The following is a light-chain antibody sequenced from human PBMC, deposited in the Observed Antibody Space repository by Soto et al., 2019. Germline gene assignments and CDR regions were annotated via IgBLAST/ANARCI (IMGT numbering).Light chain of an antibody. CDR3: SSYTSSSTRV. CDR2: EVR. CDR1: SSDVGGYNY. V-gene: IGLV2-14*01. J-gene: IGLJ3*02. Sequence: QSALTQPASVSGSPGQSITISCTGTSSDVGGYNYVSWYQQHPGKAPKLMMYEVRNRPSGVSNRFSGSKSGNTASLTISGLQAEDEADYYCSSYTSSSTRVFGGGTKLTVL.